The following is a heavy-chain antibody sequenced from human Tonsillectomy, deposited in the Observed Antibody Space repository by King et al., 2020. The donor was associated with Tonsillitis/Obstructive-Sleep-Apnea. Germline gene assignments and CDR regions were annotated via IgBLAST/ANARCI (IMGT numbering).Heavy chain of an antibody. CDR1: GFTFSSYG. CDR2: IWYDGSNK. Sequence: VQLVESGGGVVQPGRSLRLSCAASGFTFSSYGMHWVRQAPGKGLEWVAVIWYDGSNKYYADSVKGRFTISRDNSKNTLYLQMNSLRAEDTAVYYCARDQEDSGYDFNYYYGMDVWGQGTTVTVSS. D-gene: IGHD5-12*01. J-gene: IGHJ6*02. V-gene: IGHV3-33*01. CDR3: ARDQEDSGYDFNYYYGMDV.